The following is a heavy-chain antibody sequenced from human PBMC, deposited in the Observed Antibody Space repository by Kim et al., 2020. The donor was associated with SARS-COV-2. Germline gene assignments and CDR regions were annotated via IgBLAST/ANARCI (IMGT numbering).Heavy chain of an antibody. Sequence: GGSLRLSCAASGFTFSSYGMHWVRQAPGKGLEWVAVISYDGSNKYYADSVKGRFTISRDNSKNTLYLQMNSLRAEDTAVYYCAKDASSYCSSTTHPCRYFDYWGQGTLVTVSS. D-gene: IGHD2-2*01. V-gene: IGHV3-30*18. CDR2: ISYDGSNK. CDR1: GFTFSSYG. CDR3: AKDASSYCSSTTHPCRYFDY. J-gene: IGHJ4*02.